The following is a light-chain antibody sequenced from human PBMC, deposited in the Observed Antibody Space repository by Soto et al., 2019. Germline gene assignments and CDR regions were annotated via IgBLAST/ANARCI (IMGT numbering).Light chain of an antibody. Sequence: QSALTQPASVSGSPGQSITISCTGTNSDVGRYNYVSWYQQHPGKAPKLMIYAVSLRPSGVSSRFSGSKSGITASLTISGLQAVAEADYYCTSYSSTNTLYVFGTGTKLTVL. CDR1: NSDVGRYNY. CDR3: TSYSSTNTLYV. CDR2: AVS. J-gene: IGLJ1*01. V-gene: IGLV2-14*03.